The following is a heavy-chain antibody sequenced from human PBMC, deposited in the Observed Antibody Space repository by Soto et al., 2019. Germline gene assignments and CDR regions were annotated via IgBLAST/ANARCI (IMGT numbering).Heavy chain of an antibody. D-gene: IGHD6-13*01. CDR1: GFSLSTSGVG. Sequence: QITLKESXXTLVKPTQTLTLTCTFSGFSLSTSGVGVGWIRQPPGKALEWLALIYWDHDKRYSPSLKSRLTTTQDPTKNQVVLTMTNMDPVDTATYYCALLTSSWLDHWGQGTLVTVSS. CDR2: IYWDHDK. CDR3: ALLTSSWLDH. V-gene: IGHV2-5*02. J-gene: IGHJ4*02.